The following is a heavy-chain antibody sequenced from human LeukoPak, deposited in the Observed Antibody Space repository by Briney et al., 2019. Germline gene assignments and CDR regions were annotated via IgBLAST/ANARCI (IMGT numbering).Heavy chain of an antibody. CDR3: ARGRLWFGELSNWFDP. D-gene: IGHD3-10*01. Sequence: SETLSLTCAVYGGSFSGYYWSWIRQPPGKGLEWIGEINHSGSTNYNPSLKSRVTISVDTSKNQFSLKLSSVTAADTAVYCCARGRLWFGELSNWFDPWGQGTLVTVSS. J-gene: IGHJ5*02. V-gene: IGHV4-34*01. CDR1: GGSFSGYY. CDR2: INHSGST.